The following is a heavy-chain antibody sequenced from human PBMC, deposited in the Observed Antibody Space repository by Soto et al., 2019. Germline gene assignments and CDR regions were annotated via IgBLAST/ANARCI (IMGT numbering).Heavy chain of an antibody. D-gene: IGHD3-3*01. CDR2: ISGSGART. V-gene: IGHV3-23*01. J-gene: IGHJ4*02. CDR1: GFSLSSYA. CDR3: AKDSRFWSGNTGGYFDY. Sequence: GGSLRLSCAASGFSLSSYAMSWVRQAPGKGLECVSSISGSGARTYYADSVKGRFTISRDNSNNTLYLQVNSLRAEDTAVYYCAKDSRFWSGNTGGYFDYWGQGTLVTVSS.